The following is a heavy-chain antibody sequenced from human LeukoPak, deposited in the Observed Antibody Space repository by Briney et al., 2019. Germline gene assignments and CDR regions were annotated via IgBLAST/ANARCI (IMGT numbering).Heavy chain of an antibody. CDR1: GYTFTSYD. CDR2: INTNTGNP. CDR3: ARAQRYCGGDCYDAFDI. Sequence: ASVKVSCKASGYTFTSYDLNWVRQAPGQGLEWMGWINTNTGNPTYAQGFTGRFVFSLDTSVNTAYLQISSLKAEDTAVYYCARAQRYCGGDCYDAFDIWGQGTMVTVSS. V-gene: IGHV7-4-1*02. D-gene: IGHD2-21*02. J-gene: IGHJ3*02.